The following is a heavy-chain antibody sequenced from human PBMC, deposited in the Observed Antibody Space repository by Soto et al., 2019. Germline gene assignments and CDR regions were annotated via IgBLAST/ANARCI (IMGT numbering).Heavy chain of an antibody. V-gene: IGHV4-4*02. CDR2: IYHSGST. Sequence: QVQLQESGPGLVKPSGTLSLTCAVSSGSISSSNWWSWVRQPPGKGLEWIGEIYHSGSTNYNPSLKSRVTRSVDKSKNQFSLKLSSVTAADTAVYYCAREHIAAAGMWDYWGQGTLVTVSS. CDR3: AREHIAAAGMWDY. D-gene: IGHD6-13*01. CDR1: SGSISSSNW. J-gene: IGHJ4*02.